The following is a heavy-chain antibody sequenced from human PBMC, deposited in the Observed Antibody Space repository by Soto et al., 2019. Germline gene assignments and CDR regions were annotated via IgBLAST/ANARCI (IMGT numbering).Heavy chain of an antibody. D-gene: IGHD3-3*01. CDR2: NSGSGGST. CDR3: AKADYEFWSGKRLGTYDY. Sequence: EVQLLESGGGLVQPGGSLRLSCAASGFTFSSYAMSWVRQATGKGLEWVSANSGSGGSTYYADAVKGRFTISRDNSKSTLYLQMNILRAEDTAVYYCAKADYEFWSGKRLGTYDYWGQGTLVTVSS. V-gene: IGHV3-23*01. J-gene: IGHJ4*02. CDR1: GFTFSSYA.